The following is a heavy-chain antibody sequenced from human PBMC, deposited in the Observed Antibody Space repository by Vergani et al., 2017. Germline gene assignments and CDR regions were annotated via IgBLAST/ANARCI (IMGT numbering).Heavy chain of an antibody. Sequence: QVQLVQSGAEVKKPGSSVKVSCKASGGTFSSYAISWVRQAPGQGLEWMGGIIPIFGTPNYAQKFQGRVTMTRNTSISTAYMELSSLRSEDTAVYYCARGFVFWSVPGYWGAGEFDYWGQGTLVTVSS. CDR1: GGTFSSYA. J-gene: IGHJ4*02. CDR2: IIPIFGTP. CDR3: ARGFVFWSVPGYWGAGEFDY. V-gene: IGHV1-69*06. D-gene: IGHD7-27*01.